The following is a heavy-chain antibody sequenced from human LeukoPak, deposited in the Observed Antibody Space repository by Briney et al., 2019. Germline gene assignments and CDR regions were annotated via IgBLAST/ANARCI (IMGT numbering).Heavy chain of an antibody. CDR1: GYSLSIYA. V-gene: IGHV3-23*01. J-gene: IGHJ4*02. Sequence: PGGSLRLSCGGSGYSLSIYAINWVRQTPGKGLEWLSAISNDGSYIFYTDSVKGRFTTSRDNSRNTVYLQMNGLRVEYTAVYYCATAMGSSASTAYFAYWGQGTLVTVSS. D-gene: IGHD6-6*01. CDR3: ATAMGSSASTAYFAY. CDR2: ISNDGSYI.